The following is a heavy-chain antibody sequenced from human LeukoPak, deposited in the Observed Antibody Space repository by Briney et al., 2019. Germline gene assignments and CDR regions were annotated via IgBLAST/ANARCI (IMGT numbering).Heavy chain of an antibody. CDR1: GYTFTSYA. CDR3: ARGLDYYDSSGYQSWFDP. CDR2: INTNTGNP. J-gene: IGHJ5*02. D-gene: IGHD3-22*01. Sequence: ASVKVSCKASGYTFTSYAMNWVRQAPGQGLEWMGWINTNTGNPTYAQGFTGRFVFSLDTSVSTAYLQISSLKAEDTAVYYCARGLDYYDSSGYQSWFDPWGQGTLVTVSS. V-gene: IGHV7-4-1*02.